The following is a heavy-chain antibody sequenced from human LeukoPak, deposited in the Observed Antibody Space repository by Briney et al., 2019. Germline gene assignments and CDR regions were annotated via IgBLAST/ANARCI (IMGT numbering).Heavy chain of an antibody. J-gene: IGHJ4*02. CDR3: ASCIVGARGFDY. Sequence: ASVKVSCKVSGYTLTDLSMHWVRQAPGKGLEWMGGFDPEEGERIYAQKFQGRVTMTEDTTTDTAYMELSSLRSDDTAMYYCASCIVGARGFDYWGQGALVTVSS. D-gene: IGHD1-26*01. CDR2: FDPEEGER. CDR1: GYTLTDLS. V-gene: IGHV1-24*01.